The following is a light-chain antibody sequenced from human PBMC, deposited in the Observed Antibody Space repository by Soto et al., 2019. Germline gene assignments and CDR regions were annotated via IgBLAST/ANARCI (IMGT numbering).Light chain of an antibody. Sequence: EIVLTQSPATLSLSPGERATLSCRASQSVSSYLLWYQQKPGQAPRLLIYDASNRATGIPARFSGSGSGTDFTLTISSLEPEDFAVYYCQQRSNFLTFGGGTKVDIK. CDR3: QQRSNFLT. CDR2: DAS. CDR1: QSVSSY. V-gene: IGKV3-11*01. J-gene: IGKJ4*01.